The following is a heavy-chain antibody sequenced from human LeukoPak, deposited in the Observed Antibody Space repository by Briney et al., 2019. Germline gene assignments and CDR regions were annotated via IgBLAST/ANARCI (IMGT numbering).Heavy chain of an antibody. CDR2: FDPEDGET. D-gene: IGHD3-10*01. Sequence: GASVKVSCKVSGYTLTELSMHWVRQAPGKGLEWMGGFDPEDGETIYAQKFQGRVTMTEDTSTDTAYMELSSLRSEDTAVYYCFIWFGELFRGDDFDYWGQGTLVTVSS. V-gene: IGHV1-24*01. CDR1: GYTLTELS. CDR3: FIWFGELFRGDDFDY. J-gene: IGHJ4*02.